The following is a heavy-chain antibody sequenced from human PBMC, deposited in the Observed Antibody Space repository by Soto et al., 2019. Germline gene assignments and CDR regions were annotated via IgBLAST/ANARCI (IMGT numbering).Heavy chain of an antibody. J-gene: IGHJ6*02. CDR1: GYTFTTYT. Sequence: QVQLVQSGVEVKKPGASVKVSCKASGYTFTTYTINWVRQAPGQGLEWMGWISAYNGNTNYAQKLQGRVTMTTDTPTSTANMGRRGLRSDDPAGYYCAGAPPGDRGLAVGGQGTTVPFPS. V-gene: IGHV1-18*01. CDR2: ISAYNGNT. CDR3: AGAPPGDRGLAV. D-gene: IGHD3-16*01.